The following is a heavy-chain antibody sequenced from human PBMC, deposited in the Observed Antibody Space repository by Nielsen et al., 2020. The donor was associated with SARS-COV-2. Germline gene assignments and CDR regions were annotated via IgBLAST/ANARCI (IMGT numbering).Heavy chain of an antibody. V-gene: IGHV5-10-1*01. CDR3: AVQDYYDSSGYSIDY. CDR2: IDPSDSYT. J-gene: IGHJ4*02. Sequence: GGSLRLSCKGSGYSFTSYWISWVRRMPGKGLEWMGRIDPSDSYTNYSPSFQGHVTISADKSISTAYLQWSSLKASDTAMYYCAVQDYYDSSGYSIDYWGQGTLVTVSS. D-gene: IGHD3-22*01. CDR1: GYSFTSYW.